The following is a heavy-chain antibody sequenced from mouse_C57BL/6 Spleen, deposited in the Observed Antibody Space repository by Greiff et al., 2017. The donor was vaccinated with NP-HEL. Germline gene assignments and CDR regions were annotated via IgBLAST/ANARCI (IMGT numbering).Heavy chain of an antibody. CDR1: GYTFTDYE. CDR2: IDPETGGT. D-gene: IGHD1-1*01. CDR3: TRKILGYYYGSSYFDY. Sequence: QVQLQQSGAELVRPGASVTLSCKASGYTFTDYEMHWVKQTPVHGLEWIGAIDPETGGTAYNQKFKGKAILTADKSSSTAYMELRSLTSEDSAVYYCTRKILGYYYGSSYFDYWGQGTTLTVSS. V-gene: IGHV1-15*01. J-gene: IGHJ2*01.